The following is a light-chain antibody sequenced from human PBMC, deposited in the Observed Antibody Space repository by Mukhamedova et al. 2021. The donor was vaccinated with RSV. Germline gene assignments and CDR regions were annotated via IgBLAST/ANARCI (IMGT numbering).Light chain of an antibody. J-gene: IGLJ3*02. Sequence: CTGTSRDVGGYEYVSWYQQHSGKAPKLVIYEATKRPSGVPDRFSGSKSGNTASLTVSGLQAEDEADYYCTSYGGSDNLLFGGGTK. CDR3: TSYGGSDNLL. CDR2: EAT. CDR1: SRDVGGYEY. V-gene: IGLV2-8*01.